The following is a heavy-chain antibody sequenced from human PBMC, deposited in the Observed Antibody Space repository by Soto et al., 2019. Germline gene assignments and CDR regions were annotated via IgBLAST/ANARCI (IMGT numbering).Heavy chain of an antibody. Sequence: SVKVSCKTSGFTFSDSAVQWVLQARGQRLEWIGWIIVGSGQTKSAQNLHDRITITRDMSTSTAYMELSSLRPDDTAVYYCAAELYSGGSCCSFDIWGQGTMVTVSS. CDR2: IIVGSGQT. CDR1: GFTFSDSA. V-gene: IGHV1-58*01. D-gene: IGHD2-15*01. J-gene: IGHJ3*02. CDR3: AAELYSGGSCCSFDI.